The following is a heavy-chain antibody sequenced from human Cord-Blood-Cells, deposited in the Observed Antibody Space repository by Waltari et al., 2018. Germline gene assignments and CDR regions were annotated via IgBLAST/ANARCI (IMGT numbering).Heavy chain of an antibody. J-gene: IGHJ6*03. V-gene: IGHV4-34*01. Sequence: QVQLQQWGAGLLKPSETLSLTCAVYGGSFSGYYWSWIRQPPGKGLEWIGEINHSGRTNSDPSLKSRVTQSVDTSKNQFSLKLSSVTAADTAVYYCARRASGCGGDCFYYYYYYYMDVWGKGTTVTVSS. D-gene: IGHD2-21*02. CDR3: ARRASGCGGDCFYYYYYYYMDV. CDR1: GGSFSGYY. CDR2: INHSGRT.